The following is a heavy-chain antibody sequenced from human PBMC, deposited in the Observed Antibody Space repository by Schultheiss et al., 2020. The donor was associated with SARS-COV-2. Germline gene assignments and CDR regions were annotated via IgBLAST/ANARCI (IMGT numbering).Heavy chain of an antibody. CDR2: IRSKANSYAT. V-gene: IGHV3-73*01. CDR1: GLTFSGSA. J-gene: IGHJ4*02. Sequence: GSLRLSCAASGLTFSGSAMHWVRQASGKGLEWVGRIRSKANSYATAYAASVKGRFTISRDDSKNTAYLQMNSLKTEDTAVYYCTRPYGDYVYSFDYWGQGTLVTVSS. D-gene: IGHD4-17*01. CDR3: TRPYGDYVYSFDY.